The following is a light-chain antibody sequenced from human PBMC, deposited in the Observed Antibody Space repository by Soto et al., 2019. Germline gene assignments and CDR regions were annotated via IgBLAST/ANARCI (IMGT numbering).Light chain of an antibody. CDR1: QSVSSRN. J-gene: IGKJ2*01. Sequence: EIVLTQSPGTVSLSPGERATLSCRASQSVSSRNLAWYRQKHGQAPSLLIFVASNRATGIPDRFSGSGSGTDFTLTISRLEPEDCAVYYCLRYGDSPPAYTFGQGTKL. CDR2: VAS. CDR3: LRYGDSPPAYT. V-gene: IGKV3-20*01.